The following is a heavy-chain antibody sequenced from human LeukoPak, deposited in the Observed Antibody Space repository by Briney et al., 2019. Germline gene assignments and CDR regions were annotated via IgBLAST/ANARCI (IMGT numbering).Heavy chain of an antibody. D-gene: IGHD4-23*01. CDR2: IIPIFGKA. CDR1: GYTVTSYY. J-gene: IGHJ4*02. CDR3: ARGWLAETTVVTPYNY. V-gene: IGHV1-69*13. Sequence: ASVKVSCKASGYTVTSYYMHWVRQAPGQGLEWMGGIIPIFGKANYAQKFQGRVTITADESTRTAYMELSSLRSEDTAVYYCARGWLAETTVVTPYNYWGRGTLVSVSS.